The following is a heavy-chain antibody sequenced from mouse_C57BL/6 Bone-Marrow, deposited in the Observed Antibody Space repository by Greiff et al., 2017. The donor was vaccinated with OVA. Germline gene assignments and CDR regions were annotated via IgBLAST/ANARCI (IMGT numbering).Heavy chain of an antibody. V-gene: IGHV5-4*03. CDR1: GFTFSSYA. J-gene: IGHJ1*03. CDR2: ISDGGSYT. D-gene: IGHD1-1*01. CDR3: ARALYGRSPSYWYFDV. Sequence: DVKLVESGGGLVKPGGSLKLSCAASGFTFSSYAMSWVRQTPEKRLEWVATISDGGSYTYYPDNVKGRFTISRDNAKNNLYLQMSHLKSEDTAMYYCARALYGRSPSYWYFDVWGTGTTVTVSS.